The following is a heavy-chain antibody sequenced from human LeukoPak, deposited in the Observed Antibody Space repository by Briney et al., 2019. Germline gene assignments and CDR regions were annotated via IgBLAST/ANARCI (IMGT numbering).Heavy chain of an antibody. CDR3: ARLQSLYSSNPLDF. V-gene: IGHV5-51*01. CDR2: IYPGDSDT. CDR1: GYSFTSFW. J-gene: IGHJ4*02. D-gene: IGHD2-2*01. Sequence: GESLKISCKGFGYSFTSFWIGWVRQMSGKGLEWMGIIYPGDSDTRYSPSFQGQVTISADKSISTAYLQWSCLKASDTAMYYCARLQSLYSSNPLDFWGQGTPVTVSS.